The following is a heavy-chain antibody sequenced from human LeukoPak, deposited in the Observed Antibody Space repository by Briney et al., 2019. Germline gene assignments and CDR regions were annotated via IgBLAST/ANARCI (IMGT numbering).Heavy chain of an antibody. CDR1: GFTFRNYV. V-gene: IGHV3-23*01. J-gene: IGHJ4*02. Sequence: GGSLRLSCAASGFTFRNYVMSWVRQVPGKGLEWVSSISGSGGSIYYADSVKGRFTISRDNSKNTLYLQMNTLRPEDTAVYYCAKDPPYCSGGSCYGQENYWGQGTLVTVSS. D-gene: IGHD2-15*01. CDR2: ISGSGGSI. CDR3: AKDPPYCSGGSCYGQENY.